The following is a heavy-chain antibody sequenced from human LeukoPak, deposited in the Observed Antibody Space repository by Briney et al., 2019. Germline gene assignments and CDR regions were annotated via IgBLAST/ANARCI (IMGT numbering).Heavy chain of an antibody. D-gene: IGHD3-22*01. CDR3: ARAPNPPETSGYSNETPPPIPFDY. CDR1: GGTFSSYA. Sequence: SVKVSCKASGGTFSSYAISWVRQAPGQGLEWMGGIIPIFGTANYAQKFQGRVTITADESTSTAYMELSSLRSEDTAVYYCARAPNPPETSGYSNETPPPIPFDYWGQGTLVTVSS. J-gene: IGHJ4*02. V-gene: IGHV1-69*13. CDR2: IIPIFGTA.